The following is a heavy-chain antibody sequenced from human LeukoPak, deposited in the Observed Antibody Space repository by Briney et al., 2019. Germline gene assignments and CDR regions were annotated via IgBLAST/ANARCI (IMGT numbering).Heavy chain of an antibody. CDR3: ARGQYQLENFDY. CDR1: GHTFTGYY. D-gene: IGHD2-2*01. J-gene: IGHJ4*02. Sequence: VASVKVSCKASGHTFTGYYMHWVRQAPGQGLEWMGWINPNSGGTNYAQKFQGWVTMTRDTSISTAYMELSRLRSDDTAVYYCARGQYQLENFDYWGQGTLVTVSS. CDR2: INPNSGGT. V-gene: IGHV1-2*04.